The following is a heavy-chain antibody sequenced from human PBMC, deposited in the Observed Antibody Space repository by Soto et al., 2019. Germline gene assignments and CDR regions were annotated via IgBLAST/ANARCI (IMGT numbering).Heavy chain of an antibody. D-gene: IGHD6-6*01. Sequence: ASVKVSCKASGYTFTGYYMHWVRQAPGQGLEWMGWINPNSGGTNYAQKFQGRVTMTRDTSISTAYMELSRLRSDDTAVYYCARGTSSSSPYYYYGMDVWGQGTTV. V-gene: IGHV1-2*02. CDR1: GYTFTGYY. CDR2: INPNSGGT. CDR3: ARGTSSSSPYYYYGMDV. J-gene: IGHJ6*02.